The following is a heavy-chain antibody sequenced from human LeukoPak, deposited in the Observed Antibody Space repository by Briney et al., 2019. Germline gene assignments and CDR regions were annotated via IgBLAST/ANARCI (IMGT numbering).Heavy chain of an antibody. Sequence: ASVKVSCKASGYTFTGYYMHWVRQAPGQGLEWMGWINPNSGGTNYAQKFQGRVTITADKSTSTAYMELSSLRSEDTAVYYCARDAGGKVGASPGHDAFDIWGQGTMVTVSS. CDR1: GYTFTGYY. J-gene: IGHJ3*02. CDR3: ARDAGGKVGASPGHDAFDI. V-gene: IGHV1-2*02. CDR2: INPNSGGT. D-gene: IGHD1-26*01.